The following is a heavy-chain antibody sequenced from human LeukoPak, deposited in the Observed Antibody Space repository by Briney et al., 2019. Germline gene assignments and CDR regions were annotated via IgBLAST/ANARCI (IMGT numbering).Heavy chain of an antibody. CDR2: VYHTGSP. J-gene: IGHJ4*02. CDR1: GYSISNDYY. CDR3: ARHSRAFYYDSSGYYLDY. D-gene: IGHD3-22*01. Sequence: SETLSLTCVVSGYSISNDYYWGWIRQPPGKGLEWIGSVYHTGSPYYNPSLKSRVTISVDTSKNQFSLKLSSVTAADTAVYYCARHSRAFYYDSSGYYLDYWGQGTLVTVSS. V-gene: IGHV4-38-2*01.